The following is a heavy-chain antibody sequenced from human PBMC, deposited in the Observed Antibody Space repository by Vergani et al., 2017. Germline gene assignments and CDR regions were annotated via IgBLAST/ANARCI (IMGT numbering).Heavy chain of an antibody. V-gene: IGHV3-23*01. J-gene: IGHJ4*02. CDR1: GFTFSSYA. Sequence: EVQLLESGGGLVQPGGSLRLSCAASGFTFSSYAMSWVRQAPGKGLEWVSAISGSGGSTYYADSVKGRFTISRDNAKYTLYLQMNSLRAEDTAVYYCAKAEGESIYDYVWGRPDYYFDYWGQGTLVTVSS. D-gene: IGHD3-16*01. CDR3: AKAEGESIYDYVWGRPDYYFDY. CDR2: ISGSGGST.